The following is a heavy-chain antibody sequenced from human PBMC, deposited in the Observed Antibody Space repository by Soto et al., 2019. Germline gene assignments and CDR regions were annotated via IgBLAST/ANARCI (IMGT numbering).Heavy chain of an antibody. CDR3: AREGVLQWFGELLKLSGKSHDAFDI. D-gene: IGHD3-10*01. J-gene: IGHJ3*02. Sequence: QVQLVQSGAEVKKPGASVKVSCKASGYTFTGYYMHWVRQAPGQGLEWMGWINPNSGGTNYAQKFQGRVTMTRDTSISTAYMELSRLRSDDTAVYYCAREGVLQWFGELLKLSGKSHDAFDIWGQGTMVTVSS. CDR2: INPNSGGT. CDR1: GYTFTGYY. V-gene: IGHV1-2*02.